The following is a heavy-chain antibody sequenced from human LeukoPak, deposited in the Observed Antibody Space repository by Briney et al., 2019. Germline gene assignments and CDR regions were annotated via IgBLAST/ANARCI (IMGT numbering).Heavy chain of an antibody. Sequence: ASVKVSCKASGYTFTGYYMHWVRQAPGQGLEWMGWINPNSGGTNYAQKFQGRVTMTRDTSISTAYMELSRLRSDDTAVYYCARVTTGYSSSWYSLSPNWFDPWGQGTLVTVSS. D-gene: IGHD6-13*01. CDR1: GYTFTGYY. V-gene: IGHV1-2*02. J-gene: IGHJ5*02. CDR3: ARVTTGYSSSWYSLSPNWFDP. CDR2: INPNSGGT.